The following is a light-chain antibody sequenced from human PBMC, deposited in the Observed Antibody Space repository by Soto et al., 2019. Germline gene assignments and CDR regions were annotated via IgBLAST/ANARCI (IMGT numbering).Light chain of an antibody. V-gene: IGKV3-20*01. CDR2: GAS. CDR3: HQYGSSPWT. J-gene: IGKJ1*01. Sequence: EIVLTQSPGTLSLSPGERATLSCRASQSVSSSHLAWYQQKPGQAPSLLIYGASSRAIGIPDRFSGSGSGTDFTLTISRLEPEDFAVYSCHQYGSSPWTFGQGTKVEIK. CDR1: QSVSSSH.